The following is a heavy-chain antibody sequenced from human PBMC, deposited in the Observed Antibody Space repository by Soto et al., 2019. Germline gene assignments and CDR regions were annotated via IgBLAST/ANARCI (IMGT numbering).Heavy chain of an antibody. CDR2: IYYSGST. D-gene: IGHD5-18*01. V-gene: IGHV4-39*01. Sequence: PSETLSLTCTVSGVSISSSSYFWGRIRQPPGKRLEWIGSIYYSGSTYYNPSLNSRVTISVDTSKNQFSLKLSSVTAADTAVYYCARQKSAAMMRKQTYYFDYWGQGTLVTVSS. CDR3: ARQKSAAMMRKQTYYFDY. J-gene: IGHJ4*02. CDR1: GVSISSSSYF.